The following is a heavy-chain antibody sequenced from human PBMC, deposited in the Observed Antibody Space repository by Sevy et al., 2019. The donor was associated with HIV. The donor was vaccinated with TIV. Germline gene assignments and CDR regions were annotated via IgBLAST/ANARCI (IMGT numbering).Heavy chain of an antibody. J-gene: IGHJ4*02. CDR3: ARHQLRVSATGFDY. Sequence: GGSLRLSCAASGFTFSNYNMDWVRQAPGKGLEWVSYITFSSNTIYYADSVKGRFTISRDNAKKSPYLQMNSLRAEDTAVYYCARHQLRVSATGFDYWGQGTLVTVSS. CDR2: ITFSSNTI. V-gene: IGHV3-48*01. D-gene: IGHD6-13*01. CDR1: GFTFSNYN.